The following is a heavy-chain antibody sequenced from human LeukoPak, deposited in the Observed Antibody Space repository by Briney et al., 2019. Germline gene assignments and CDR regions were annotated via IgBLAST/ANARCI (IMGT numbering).Heavy chain of an antibody. V-gene: IGHV4-4*09. Sequence: SETLSLTCTVSGGSISSYYWSWVRQPPGKGLEWIGYIYTSGSTNYNPSLKSRVTISVDTSKNQFSLKLSSVTAADTAVYYCARDFYIVGATYYYMDVWGKGTTVTVSS. CDR2: IYTSGST. D-gene: IGHD1-26*01. CDR3: ARDFYIVGATYYYMDV. J-gene: IGHJ6*03. CDR1: GGSISSYY.